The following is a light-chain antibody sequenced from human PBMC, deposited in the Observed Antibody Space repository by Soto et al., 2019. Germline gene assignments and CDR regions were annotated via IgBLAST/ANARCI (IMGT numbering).Light chain of an antibody. CDR2: EAS. CDR1: QDISDH. V-gene: IGKV1-27*01. J-gene: IGKJ1*01. CDR3: QKYNRTPRT. Sequence: DFQMTQSPSSLSASVGDRVTITCRASQDISDHLAWYQHKPGKVPKLLIYEASTLLSGVPSRFSGGGSGTDFTLTISSLQPEDVETYYCQKYNRTPRTFGQGTKVELK.